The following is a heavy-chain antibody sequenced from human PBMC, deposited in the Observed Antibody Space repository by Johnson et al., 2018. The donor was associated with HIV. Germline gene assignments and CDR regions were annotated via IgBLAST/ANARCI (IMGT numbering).Heavy chain of an antibody. CDR1: GFTFSSYG. Sequence: QVQLVESGGGVVQPGRSLRLSCAASGFTFSSYGIYWVRQAPGKGLEWVTVISFDGSNKYYTDSVTGRFTISRDNAKNSLYLQMNSLRAEDTAVYYCARVQIISGFNWHYYESSIDAVDIWGQGTMVTVSS. CDR3: ARVQIISGFNWHYYESSIDAVDI. CDR2: ISFDGSNK. V-gene: IGHV3-30*03. D-gene: IGHD3-22*01. J-gene: IGHJ3*02.